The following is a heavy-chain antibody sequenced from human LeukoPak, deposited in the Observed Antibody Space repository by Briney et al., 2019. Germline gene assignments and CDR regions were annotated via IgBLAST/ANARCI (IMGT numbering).Heavy chain of an antibody. CDR2: VNGGGSST. D-gene: IGHD3-22*01. V-gene: IGHV3-23*01. CDR1: GFTFSGSA. Sequence: GGSLRLSCAASGFTFSGSAMNWVRQAPANGLEWVSSVNGGGSSTYYADSVKGRFTISRDNSKNTLYLQMNSLRAEDTALYYCAKALVYDSSGYYSPPGHWGQGTLVTVSS. J-gene: IGHJ1*01. CDR3: AKALVYDSSGYYSPPGH.